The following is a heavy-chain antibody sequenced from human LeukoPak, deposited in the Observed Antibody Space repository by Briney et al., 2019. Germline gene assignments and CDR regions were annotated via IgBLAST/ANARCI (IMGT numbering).Heavy chain of an antibody. CDR3: ARGLRATIDLSYYFDY. CDR1: GYTFTGYY. CDR2: INPNSGGT. Sequence: ASVKVSCKASGYTFTGYYMHWVRQAPGQGLEWMGWINPNSGGTNYAQKFQGRVTMTRDTSISTAYMELSRLRSDDTAVYYCARGLRATIDLSYYFDYWGQGTLVTVSS. J-gene: IGHJ4*02. D-gene: IGHD4-17*01. V-gene: IGHV1-2*02.